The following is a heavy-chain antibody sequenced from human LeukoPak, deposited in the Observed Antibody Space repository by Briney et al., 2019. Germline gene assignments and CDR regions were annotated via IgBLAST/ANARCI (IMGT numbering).Heavy chain of an antibody. D-gene: IGHD2-2*01. CDR3: ARGSVIDWIVVVPAALDY. V-gene: IGHV3-30*03. CDR2: ISYDGGNK. CDR1: GFALSNYG. J-gene: IGHJ4*02. Sequence: GRSLRLSCAASGFALSNYGMQWVRQAPGKGLEWVAVISYDGGNKYADSVKGRFTISRDNSKNTLYLQMNSLRAEDTAVYYCARGSVIDWIVVVPAALDYWGQGTLVTVSS.